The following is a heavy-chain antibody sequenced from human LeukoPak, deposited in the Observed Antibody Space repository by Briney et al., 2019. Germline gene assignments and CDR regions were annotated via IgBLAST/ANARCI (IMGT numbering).Heavy chain of an antibody. CDR3: ARESTDYYDSSGYYYGPVY. J-gene: IGHJ4*02. D-gene: IGHD3-22*01. CDR1: GYSLTTYY. V-gene: IGHV1-69*13. CDR2: IIPIFGTA. Sequence: ASVKVSCKASGYSLTTYYMHWVRQAPGQGLEWMGGIIPIFGTANYAQNFQGRVTITADESTSTAYMELSNLRSEDTAVYYCARESTDYYDSSGYYYGPVYWGQGTLVTVSS.